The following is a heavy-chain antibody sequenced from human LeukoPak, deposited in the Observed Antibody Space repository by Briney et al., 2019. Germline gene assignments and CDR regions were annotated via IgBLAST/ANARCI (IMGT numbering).Heavy chain of an antibody. CDR1: GFTVSSNY. J-gene: IGHJ4*02. CDR2: IYSGGST. D-gene: IGHD3-10*01. CDR3: ARSPPWYYGSGSYFDY. V-gene: IGHV3-66*02. Sequence: VQPGGSLRLSCAASGFTVSSNYMSWVRQAPGKGLEWVSVIYSGGSTYYADSVKGRFTISRDNSKNTLYLQMNSLRAEDTAVYYCARSPPWYYGSGSYFDYWGQGTPVTVSS.